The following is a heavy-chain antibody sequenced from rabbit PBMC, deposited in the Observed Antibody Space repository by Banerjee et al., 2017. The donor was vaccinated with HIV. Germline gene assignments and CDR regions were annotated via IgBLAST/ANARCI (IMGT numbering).Heavy chain of an antibody. CDR1: GIDFSSYG. D-gene: IGHD4-1*01. J-gene: IGHJ4*01. CDR2: ITYGGST. V-gene: IGHV1S40*01. Sequence: QSLEESGGDLVKPGASLTLTCKASGIDFSSYGVSWVRQAPGKGLEWIGYITYGGSTVYATWAKGRFTISRTSSTTVTLQMTSLTAADTATYFCARDLAGVIGWNFNLWGQGTLVTVS. CDR3: ARDLAGVIGWNFNL.